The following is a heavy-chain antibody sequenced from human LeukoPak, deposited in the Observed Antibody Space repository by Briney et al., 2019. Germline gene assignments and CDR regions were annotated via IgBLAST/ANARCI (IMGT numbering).Heavy chain of an antibody. CDR3: ARDRLYGDYKTEFDY. V-gene: IGHV3-30*03. J-gene: IGHJ4*02. CDR2: ISYDGVKK. D-gene: IGHD4-17*01. CDR1: GFTFSNAW. Sequence: PGGSLRLSCAASGFTFSNAWMNWVRQAPGKGLEWVAVISYDGVKKYYADSVEGRFSVSRDTSKSTLYLQMNSLKPEDTAVYYCARDRLYGDYKTEFDYWGQGTLVTVSS.